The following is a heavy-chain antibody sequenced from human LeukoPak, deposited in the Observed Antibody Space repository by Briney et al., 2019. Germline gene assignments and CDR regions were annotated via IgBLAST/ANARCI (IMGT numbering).Heavy chain of an antibody. D-gene: IGHD3-22*01. CDR1: GGSISSYY. CDR3: ARATATSGYYWDAFDI. J-gene: IGHJ3*02. V-gene: IGHV4-59*01. CDR2: IYYSGST. Sequence: SETLSLTCTVSGGSISSYYWSWIRQPPGKGLEWIGYIYYSGSTNYNPSLKSRVTISVDTSKNQFSLKLSSVTAADTAVYYCARATATSGYYWDAFDIWGQGTMVTASS.